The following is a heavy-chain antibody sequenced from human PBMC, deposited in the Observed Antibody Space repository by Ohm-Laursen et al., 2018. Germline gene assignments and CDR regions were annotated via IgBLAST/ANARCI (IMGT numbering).Heavy chain of an antibody. J-gene: IGHJ4*02. CDR2: ISSSGSTI. V-gene: IGHV3-11*04. CDR1: GFTVSDYY. Sequence: GSLRLSCAASGFTVSDYYMSWIRQAPGKGLEWVSYISSSGSTIYYADSVKGRFTISRDNAKNSLYLQMNSLRAEDTAVYYCATLQWMITSPLHGYWGQGTLVTVSS. CDR3: ATLQWMITSPLHGY. D-gene: IGHD3-16*01.